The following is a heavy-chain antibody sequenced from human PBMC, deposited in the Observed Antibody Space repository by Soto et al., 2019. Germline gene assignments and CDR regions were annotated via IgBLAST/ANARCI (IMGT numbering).Heavy chain of an antibody. J-gene: IGHJ6*02. Sequence: QVQLVESGGGVVQPGRSLRLSCAASGFTFSSYGMHWVRQAPGKGLEWVAVISYDGSNKYYADSVKGRFTISRDNSKNTVYLQMNSVRAEDTAVYYCAINWNYAYYYGMDVWCQETKVTVFS. CDR3: AINWNYAYYYGMDV. V-gene: IGHV3-30*03. CDR2: ISYDGSNK. D-gene: IGHD1-7*01. CDR1: GFTFSSYG.